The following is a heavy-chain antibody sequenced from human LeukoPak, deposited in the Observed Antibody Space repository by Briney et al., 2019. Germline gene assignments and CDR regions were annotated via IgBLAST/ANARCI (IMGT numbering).Heavy chain of an antibody. CDR1: GFTFSNYG. CDR3: AKDYDYVWGSPGTIFDY. CDR2: IGSAGINT. Sequence: GGSLRLSCAASGFTFSNYGMSWVRQAPGKGLEWVSAIGSAGINTYYADSVKGRFTISRDNSKNTLYLQMNSLRAEDTAVYYCAKDYDYVWGSPGTIFDYWGQGTLVTVSS. J-gene: IGHJ4*02. V-gene: IGHV3-23*01. D-gene: IGHD3-16*01.